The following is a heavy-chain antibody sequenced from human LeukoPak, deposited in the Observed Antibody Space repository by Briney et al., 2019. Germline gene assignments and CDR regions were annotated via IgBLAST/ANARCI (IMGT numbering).Heavy chain of an antibody. D-gene: IGHD6-13*01. J-gene: IGHJ6*03. CDR1: GFAFSSYS. CDR2: ISGSSSSI. CDR3: AKEAAAGNRYYYYMDV. Sequence: GGSLRLSCAASGFAFSSYSMNWVRQAPGKGLEWVSYISGSSSSIYYADSVKGRFTISRDNAKNSLYLQMNSLRAEDTAVYYCAKEAAAGNRYYYYMDVWGKGTTVTVSS. V-gene: IGHV3-48*01.